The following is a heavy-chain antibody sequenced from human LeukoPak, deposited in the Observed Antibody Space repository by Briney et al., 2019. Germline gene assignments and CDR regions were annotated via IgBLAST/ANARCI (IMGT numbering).Heavy chain of an antibody. CDR2: ISGTGGTT. D-gene: IGHD5-24*01. CDR3: ARKITVDY. Sequence: GGSLRLSCAASGFTFNNFAMSWVRQAPGKGLEWVSGISGTGGTTYYADSVKGRFTISRDNSKNTLYLQMDSLRAEDTAVYFCARKITVDYWGQGTLVTVSS. J-gene: IGHJ4*02. CDR1: GFTFNNFA. V-gene: IGHV3-23*01.